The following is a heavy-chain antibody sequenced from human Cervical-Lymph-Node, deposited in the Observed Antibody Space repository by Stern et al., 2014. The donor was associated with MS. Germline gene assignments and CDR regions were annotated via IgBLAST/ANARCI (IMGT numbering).Heavy chain of an antibody. D-gene: IGHD4-17*01. CDR3: ARDYGDYDGWFDP. CDR1: GGSISSGSYY. CDR2: IYTSGST. V-gene: IGHV4-61*02. J-gene: IGHJ5*02. Sequence: QVQLQESGPGLVKPSQTLSLTCTVSGGSISSGSYYWSWIRQPAGKGLEWIGRIYTSGSTNYNPSLKSRVTISEDTSKTQFPLKLSSVTAADTAVYYCARDYGDYDGWFDPWGQGTLVTVSS.